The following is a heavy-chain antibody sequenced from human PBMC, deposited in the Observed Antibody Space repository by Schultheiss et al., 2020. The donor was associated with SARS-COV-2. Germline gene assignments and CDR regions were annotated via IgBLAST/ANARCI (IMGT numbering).Heavy chain of an antibody. J-gene: IGHJ4*02. CDR2: IYGNGAGI. V-gene: IGHV3-23*01. CDR3: ATDTFYNDRSGYYSFDY. Sequence: GGSLRLSCTVSGGSISSSSSYWGWIRQPPGKGLEWVSSIYGNGAGIVYADSVEGRFTISRDNSKNTLYLQMNSLRAEDTAVYYCATDTFYNDRSGYYSFDYWGQGTLVTVSS. CDR1: GGSISSSSSY. D-gene: IGHD3-22*01.